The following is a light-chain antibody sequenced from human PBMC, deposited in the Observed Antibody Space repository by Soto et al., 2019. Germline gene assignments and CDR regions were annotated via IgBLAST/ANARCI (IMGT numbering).Light chain of an antibody. CDR2: EAS. Sequence: TQSPSSLSASVGDRVTITCRASQSVRSHLVWYQQKPGQAPRLLIYEASNRATGIPARFSGSGSGTDFTLTISSLEPEDFAVYYCQQRSDWPTTFGQGTRLEIK. CDR1: QSVRSH. V-gene: IGKV3-11*01. J-gene: IGKJ5*01. CDR3: QQRSDWPTT.